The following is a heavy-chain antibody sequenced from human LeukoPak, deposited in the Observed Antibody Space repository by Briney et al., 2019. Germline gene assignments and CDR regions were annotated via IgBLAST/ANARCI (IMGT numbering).Heavy chain of an antibody. CDR1: GYTFTAYY. Sequence: GASVKVSCKASGYTFTAYYIHWVRQAPGQGLEWMGWTDPNSGDTHFAQRFQDRVTMTRDTSISTAYMELSRLRSDDTAVYYCARSPSGSSNDYWGQGTLVTVSS. J-gene: IGHJ4*02. CDR2: TDPNSGDT. V-gene: IGHV1-2*02. CDR3: ARSPSGSSNDY. D-gene: IGHD1-26*01.